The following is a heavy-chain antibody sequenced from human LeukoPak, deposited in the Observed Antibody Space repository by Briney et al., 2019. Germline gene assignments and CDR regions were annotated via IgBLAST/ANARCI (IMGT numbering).Heavy chain of an antibody. CDR1: GGSFGGTS. CDR2: INHGGST. CDR3: ARHPPKGQQQLEVSPDGLDY. J-gene: IGHJ4*02. D-gene: IGHD6-13*01. V-gene: IGHV4-34*01. Sequence: SETLSSTAPSMGGSFGGTSGGGIANPPGKGWEGLGEINHGGSTNYNPSLKSRVTISVDTSKNQFSLKLSSVTAADTAVYYCARHPPKGQQQLEVSPDGLDYWGQGTLVTVPS.